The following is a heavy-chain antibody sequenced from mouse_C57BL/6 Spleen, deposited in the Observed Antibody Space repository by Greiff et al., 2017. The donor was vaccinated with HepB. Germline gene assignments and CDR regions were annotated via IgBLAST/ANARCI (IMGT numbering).Heavy chain of an antibody. Sequence: VKLMESGAELVRPGASVTLSCKASGYTFTDYEMHWVKQTPVHGLEWIGAIDPETGGTAYNQKFKGKAILTADKSSSTAYMELRSLTSEDSAVYYCTRRSLFITTVEGYFDYWGQGTTLTVSS. CDR1: GYTFTDYE. CDR3: TRRSLFITTVEGYFDY. D-gene: IGHD1-1*01. J-gene: IGHJ2*01. CDR2: IDPETGGT. V-gene: IGHV1-15*01.